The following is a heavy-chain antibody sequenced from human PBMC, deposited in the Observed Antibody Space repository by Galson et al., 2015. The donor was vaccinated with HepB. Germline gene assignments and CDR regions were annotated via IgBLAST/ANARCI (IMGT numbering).Heavy chain of an antibody. CDR3: AKDEEADPLGLDV. CDR2: ISGSGDNT. V-gene: IGHV3-23*01. J-gene: IGHJ6*02. CDR1: GFIFNNYA. Sequence: SLRLSCAASGFIFNNYAMSWVRQAPGKGLEWVSSISGSGDNTYYSDSVKGRFSISRDNSKNTVYLQMKSLRAEDTAVYYCAKDEEADPLGLDVWGQGTTVTVS.